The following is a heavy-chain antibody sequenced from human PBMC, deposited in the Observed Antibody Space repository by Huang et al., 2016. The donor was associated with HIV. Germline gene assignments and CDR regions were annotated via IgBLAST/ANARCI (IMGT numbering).Heavy chain of an antibody. Sequence: QVQLVQSGAEVKKPGASVKVSCEASNYNFGSHGISWVRQAPGQGLEWMGWISVYNGDKKYAQKFQGRVTMTRETPTRTAYMELTSLRFDDTAVYYCARSGFGVVITTTLDYYYMDVWGTGTTVTVSS. CDR3: ARSGFGVVITTTLDYYYMDV. D-gene: IGHD3-3*01. CDR1: NYNFGSHG. V-gene: IGHV1-18*01. J-gene: IGHJ6*03. CDR2: ISVYNGDK.